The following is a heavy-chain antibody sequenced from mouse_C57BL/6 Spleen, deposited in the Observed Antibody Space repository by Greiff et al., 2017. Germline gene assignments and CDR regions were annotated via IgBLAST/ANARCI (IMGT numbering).Heavy chain of an antibody. CDR3: ARSPITTRRDAY. Sequence: QVQLQQSGAELVRPGTSVKVSCKASGYAFTNYLIEWVKQRPGQGLEWIGVINPGSGGTNYNETFKGKATLTADKSSSTAYMQLSSLTSEDSAVYFCARSPITTRRDAYWGQGTLVTVSA. V-gene: IGHV1-54*01. D-gene: IGHD1-1*01. J-gene: IGHJ3*01. CDR1: GYAFTNYL. CDR2: INPGSGGT.